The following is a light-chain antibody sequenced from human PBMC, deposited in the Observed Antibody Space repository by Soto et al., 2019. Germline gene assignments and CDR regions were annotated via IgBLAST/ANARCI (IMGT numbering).Light chain of an antibody. CDR2: DAS. CDR3: QQYDNLLLYT. Sequence: DIQMTQSPSSLSASIGDRVTITCQASQDISNYLNWYQQKPGKAPKLLIYDASNLETGVPSRFSGSGSGTEFTFTINSLQTEDIATYYCQQYDNLLLYTFGQGTKLEIK. V-gene: IGKV1-33*01. J-gene: IGKJ2*01. CDR1: QDISNY.